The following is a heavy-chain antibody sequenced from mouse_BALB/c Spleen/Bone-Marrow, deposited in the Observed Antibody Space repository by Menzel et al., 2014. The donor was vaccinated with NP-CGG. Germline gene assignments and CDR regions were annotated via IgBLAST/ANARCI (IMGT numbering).Heavy chain of an antibody. J-gene: IGHJ4*01. CDR1: GDSITSGY. Sequence: EVKVVESGPSLVKPSQTLSLTCSVTGDSITSGYWNWIRKFPGNKLEYMGYISYSGSTYYNPSLKSRISITRDTSKNQYFLQLKSVTTEDTATYYCARRNIPDAMDYWGQGTSVTVSS. V-gene: IGHV3-8*02. CDR2: ISYSGST. CDR3: ARRNIPDAMDY.